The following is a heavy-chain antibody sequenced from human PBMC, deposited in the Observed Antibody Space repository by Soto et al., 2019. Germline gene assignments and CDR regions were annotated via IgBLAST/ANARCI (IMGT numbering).Heavy chain of an antibody. V-gene: IGHV1-24*01. Sequence: ASVKVSCKVSGYTLTELSMHWVRQAPGKGLEWMGGFDPEDGETIYAQKFQGRVTMTEDTSTDTAYMELSSLRSEDTAVYYCATAYDYSNYEDYFDYWGQGTLVTVS. CDR3: ATAYDYSNYEDYFDY. D-gene: IGHD4-4*01. CDR2: FDPEDGET. CDR1: GYTLTELS. J-gene: IGHJ4*02.